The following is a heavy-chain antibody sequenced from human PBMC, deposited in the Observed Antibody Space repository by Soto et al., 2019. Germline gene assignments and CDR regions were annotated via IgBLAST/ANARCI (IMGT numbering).Heavy chain of an antibody. J-gene: IGHJ3*02. CDR3: ARDRAVVVAATRDAFDI. Sequence: PGGSLRLSCAASGFTVSSNCMNWVRQAPGKGLEWVSVIYSGGSTYYADSVKGRFTISRDNSKNTLYLQMNSLRAEDTAVYYCARDRAVVVAATRDAFDIWGQGTMVTVSS. V-gene: IGHV3-66*01. CDR1: GFTVSSNC. D-gene: IGHD2-15*01. CDR2: IYSGGST.